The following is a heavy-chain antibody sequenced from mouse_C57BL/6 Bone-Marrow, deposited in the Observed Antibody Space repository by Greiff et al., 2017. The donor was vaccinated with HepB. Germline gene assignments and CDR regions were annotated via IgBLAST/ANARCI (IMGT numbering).Heavy chain of an antibody. D-gene: IGHD1-1*01. J-gene: IGHJ3*01. CDR1: GFTFSDYG. V-gene: IGHV5-17*01. CDR2: ISSGSSTI. CDR3: ASPQKNYYGSSYGFAY. Sequence: DVQLQESGGGLVKPGGSLKLSCAASGFTFSDYGMHWVRQAPEKGLEWVAYISSGSSTIYYADTVKGRFTISRDNAKNTLFLQMTSLRSEDTAMYYCASPQKNYYGSSYGFAYWGQGTLVTVSA.